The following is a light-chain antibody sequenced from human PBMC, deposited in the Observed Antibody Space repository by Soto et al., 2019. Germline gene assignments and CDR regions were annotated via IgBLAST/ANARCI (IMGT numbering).Light chain of an antibody. V-gene: IGKV3-20*01. J-gene: IGKJ5*01. CDR2: GAS. Sequence: EIVLTQSPGTLSLSPGERATLSCRASQSVGSSYLAWYQQKPGQAPRLLIYGASSRATGIPDRFSGSGSGTDFTLTISRLEPEDYAVYYCQQWGSSITFGQGTRLEIK. CDR1: QSVGSSY. CDR3: QQWGSSIT.